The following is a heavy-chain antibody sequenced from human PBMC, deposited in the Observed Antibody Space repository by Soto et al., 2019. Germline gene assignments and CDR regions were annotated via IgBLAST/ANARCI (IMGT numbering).Heavy chain of an antibody. CDR2: INAGNGNT. Sequence: ASVKVSCKASGYTFTSYSMHWVRQAPGQRLEWMGWINAGNGNTKYSQEFQGRVTITRDTSASTAYMELNSLRSEDTAVYYCARSSSYYFIDDYWGQGTLVTVSS. J-gene: IGHJ4*02. D-gene: IGHD3-22*01. V-gene: IGHV1-3*01. CDR1: GYTFTSYS. CDR3: ARSSSYYFIDDY.